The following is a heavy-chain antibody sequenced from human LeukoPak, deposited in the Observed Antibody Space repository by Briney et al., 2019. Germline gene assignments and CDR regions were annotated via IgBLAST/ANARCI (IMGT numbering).Heavy chain of an antibody. J-gene: IGHJ6*02. D-gene: IGHD3-16*01. CDR2: ISSNGGST. CDR1: GFTFSSYA. V-gene: IGHV3-64*01. Sequence: GGSLRLSCEASGFTFSSYAMHWVRQAPVKGLEYVSAISSNGGSTYYANSVKGRFTISRDNSKNTLYLQMGSLRAEDMAVYYCARSPPLGSQTYYYYGMDVWGQGTTVTVSS. CDR3: ARSPPLGSQTYYYYGMDV.